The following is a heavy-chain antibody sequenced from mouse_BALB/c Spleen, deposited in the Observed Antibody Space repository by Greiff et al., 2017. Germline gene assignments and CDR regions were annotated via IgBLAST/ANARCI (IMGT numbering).Heavy chain of an antibody. V-gene: IGHV1-7*01. D-gene: IGHD2-1*01. J-gene: IGHJ4*01. Sequence: QVQLKQSGAELAKPGASVKMSCKASGYTFTSYWMHWVKQRPGQGLEWIGYINPSTGYTEYNQKFKDKATLTADKSSSTAYMQLSSLTSEDSAVYYCARNGNYNYYAMDYWGQGTSVTVSS. CDR1: GYTFTSYW. CDR3: ARNGNYNYYAMDY. CDR2: INPSTGYT.